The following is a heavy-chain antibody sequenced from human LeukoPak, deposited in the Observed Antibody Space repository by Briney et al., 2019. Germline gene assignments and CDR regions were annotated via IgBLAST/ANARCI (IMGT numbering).Heavy chain of an antibody. CDR1: GFTFSSYG. V-gene: IGHV3-23*01. Sequence: GGSLRLSCAASGFTFSSYGMSWVRQAPGKGLEWVSAISGSGGSTYYADSVKGRFTISRDNSKNTLYLQMNSLRAEDTAVYYCAKDSGPWSGSYFDYWGQGTLVTVSS. J-gene: IGHJ4*02. CDR2: ISGSGGST. D-gene: IGHD3-10*01. CDR3: AKDSGPWSGSYFDY.